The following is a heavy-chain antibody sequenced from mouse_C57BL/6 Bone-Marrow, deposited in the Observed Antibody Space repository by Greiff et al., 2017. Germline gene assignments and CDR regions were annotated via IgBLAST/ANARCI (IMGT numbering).Heavy chain of an antibody. CDR3: ARYAIYFYWYFDV. D-gene: IGHD2-1*01. CDR1: GFTFTDYY. V-gene: IGHV7-3*01. Sequence: DVQLVESGGGLVQPGGSLSLSCAASGFTFTDYYMSWVRQPPGKALEWLGFIRNKANGYTTEYSASVKGRFTISRDNSQSILYLQMNALRAEDSATYYCARYAIYFYWYFDVWGTGTTVTVSS. J-gene: IGHJ1*03. CDR2: IRNKANGYTT.